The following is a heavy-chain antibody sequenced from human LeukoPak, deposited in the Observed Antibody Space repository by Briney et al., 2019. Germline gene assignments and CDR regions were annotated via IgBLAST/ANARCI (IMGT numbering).Heavy chain of an antibody. J-gene: IGHJ4*02. V-gene: IGHV4-59*12. Sequence: SETLSLTCTVSGGSISSYYWSWIRQPPGKGLEWIGSIYHSGSTYYNPSLKSRVTISVDTSKNRFSLKLSSVTAADTAVYYCARVPDYYDSSGHNGPQYYFDYWGQGTLVTVSS. CDR1: GGSISSYY. CDR2: IYHSGST. CDR3: ARVPDYYDSSGHNGPQYYFDY. D-gene: IGHD3-22*01.